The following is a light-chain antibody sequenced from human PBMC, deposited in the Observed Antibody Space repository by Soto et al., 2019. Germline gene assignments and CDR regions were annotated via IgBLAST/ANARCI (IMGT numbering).Light chain of an antibody. Sequence: DIVITQSLPTLSVSPGERATLSCRASHRVSNSLAWYQQRPGQAPRLLIYGASTRATGIPARFSGSGSGTDFTLTISRLEPEDFAVYYCQQYGTSPITFGQGTRLEIK. CDR2: GAS. J-gene: IGKJ5*01. CDR1: HRVSNS. V-gene: IGKV3-20*01. CDR3: QQYGTSPIT.